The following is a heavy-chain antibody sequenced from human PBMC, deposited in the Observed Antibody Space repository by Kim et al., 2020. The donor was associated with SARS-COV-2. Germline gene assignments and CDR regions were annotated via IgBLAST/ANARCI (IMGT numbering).Heavy chain of an antibody. J-gene: IGHJ3*02. CDR1: GYTFTSYA. CDR3: AREAASGYCSSTSCSGAFDI. Sequence: ASVKVSCKASGYTFTSYAMHWVRQAPGQRLEWMGWINAGNGNTKYSQKFQGRVTITRDTSASTAYMELSSLRSEDTAVYYCAREAASGYCSSTSCSGAFDIWGQGTMVTVSS. D-gene: IGHD2-2*01. CDR2: INAGNGNT. V-gene: IGHV1-3*01.